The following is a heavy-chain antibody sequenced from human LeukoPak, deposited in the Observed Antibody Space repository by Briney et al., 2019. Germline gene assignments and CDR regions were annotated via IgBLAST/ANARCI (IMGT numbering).Heavy chain of an antibody. J-gene: IGHJ3*02. D-gene: IGHD6-19*01. CDR1: GFNFSSHW. Sequence: PGGSLRLSCAASGFNFSSHWMHWVRQAPGKGLVWVSRINSDGSSTTYADSMKGRFTISRDNAKNTLYLQMNSLRAEDTAVYYCARVLAVAGTGAFDMWGQGTMVTVSS. V-gene: IGHV3-74*01. CDR3: ARVLAVAGTGAFDM. CDR2: INSDGSST.